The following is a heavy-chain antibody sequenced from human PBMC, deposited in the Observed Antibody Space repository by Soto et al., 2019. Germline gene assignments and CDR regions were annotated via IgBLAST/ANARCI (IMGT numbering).Heavy chain of an antibody. CDR3: ARVKENCSTTSCYKFFDF. V-gene: IGHV1-69*13. Sequence: SVKVSCKASGGTFSSYAVSWVRQAPRQGLEWVGEIIPMYGMPNLAHRFQGRVTVTADESTSTVYMEVSSLRSEDTAIYYCARVKENCSTTSCYKFFDFWGQGTLVTVSS. J-gene: IGHJ4*02. CDR2: IIPMYGMP. D-gene: IGHD2-2*02. CDR1: GGTFSSYA.